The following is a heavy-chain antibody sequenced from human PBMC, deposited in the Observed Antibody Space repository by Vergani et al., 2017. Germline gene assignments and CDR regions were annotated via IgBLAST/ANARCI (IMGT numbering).Heavy chain of an antibody. D-gene: IGHD4-17*01. V-gene: IGHV1-69-2*01. Sequence: EVQLVQSGAEVRKPGATMKISCKVSGYTFTDHYMHWVKQAPGKGLGWMGLVDPEDGETIYAEKFKGRVTIAADTSTDTAHLEVSSLRSEDTAVYYCATPQTVTTGGMEVWGQGTTVIVSS. CDR3: ATPQTVTTGGMEV. J-gene: IGHJ6*02. CDR1: GYTFTDHY. CDR2: VDPEDGET.